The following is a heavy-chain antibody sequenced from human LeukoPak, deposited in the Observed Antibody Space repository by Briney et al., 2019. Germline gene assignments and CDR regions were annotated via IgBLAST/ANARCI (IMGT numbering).Heavy chain of an antibody. J-gene: IGHJ4*02. CDR3: ARQFGSVFGY. CDR1: GDSVSNNNAA. CDR2: TYLTPKWYD. V-gene: IGHV6-1*01. Sequence: SQTLSLTCAISGDSVSNNNAAWNWIRQSPSRGLEWLGRTYLTPKWYDDYAVSVKGRITISPDTSKNQFSLHLNSVTPEDTAVYYCARQFGSVFGYWGQGALVSVSS. D-gene: IGHD3-10*01.